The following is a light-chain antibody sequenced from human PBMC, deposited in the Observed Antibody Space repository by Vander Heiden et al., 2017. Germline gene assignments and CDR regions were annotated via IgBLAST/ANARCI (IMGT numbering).Light chain of an antibody. Sequence: QSVLTQPPSVSGAPGQRGTISCTGGRSNIGAGYDVHWYQHLPGTAPKLLIYGNTDRPSGVPDRFSGSKSGTSVSLAITGLQVEDEADYYCQSYDNSLSGVVFGGGTKLTVL. J-gene: IGLJ2*01. V-gene: IGLV1-40*01. CDR1: RSNIGAGYD. CDR3: QSYDNSLSGVV. CDR2: GNT.